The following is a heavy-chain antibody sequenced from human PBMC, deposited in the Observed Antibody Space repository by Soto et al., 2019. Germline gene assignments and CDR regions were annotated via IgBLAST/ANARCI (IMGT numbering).Heavy chain of an antibody. CDR2: IKSKTDGGTT. D-gene: IGHD2-15*01. J-gene: IGHJ3*02. CDR3: TTRLPSKSDIVWGVLSGFDI. V-gene: IGHV3-15*07. CDR1: GDSITGDDW. Sequence: PSETLSLTCAVSGDSITGDDWWSWVRQPPGKGLEWVGRIKSKTDGGTTDYAAPVKGRFTISRDDSKNTLYLQMNSLKTEDTAVYYCTTRLPSKSDIVWGVLSGFDIWGQGTMVTVSS.